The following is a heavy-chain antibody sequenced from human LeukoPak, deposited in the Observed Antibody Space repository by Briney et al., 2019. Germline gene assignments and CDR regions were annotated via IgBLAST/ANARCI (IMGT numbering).Heavy chain of an antibody. D-gene: IGHD1-1*01. CDR3: ARGYRSTRWLQLY. Sequence: GGSLRLSCAASEFTFSSYWMHWVRQAPGKGLVWVSRINSDGSSTSYADSVKGRFTISRDNAKNTLYLQMNSLRAEDTAVYYCARGYRSTRWLQLYWGQGTLVTVSS. CDR1: EFTFSSYW. CDR2: INSDGSST. J-gene: IGHJ4*02. V-gene: IGHV3-74*01.